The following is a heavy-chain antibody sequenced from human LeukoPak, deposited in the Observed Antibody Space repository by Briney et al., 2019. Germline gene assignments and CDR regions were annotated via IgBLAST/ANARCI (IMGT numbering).Heavy chain of an antibody. Sequence: SETLSLTCTVSGGSISSYYWSWIRQPPGKGLEWIGRIYPSGSTNYNPSLKSRVTISVDTSKNQFSLKLSSVTAADTAVYYCARDYYYGSGSYSPWGQGTLVTVSS. D-gene: IGHD3-10*01. J-gene: IGHJ5*02. CDR1: GGSISSYY. CDR2: IYPSGST. V-gene: IGHV4-4*08. CDR3: ARDYYYGSGSYSP.